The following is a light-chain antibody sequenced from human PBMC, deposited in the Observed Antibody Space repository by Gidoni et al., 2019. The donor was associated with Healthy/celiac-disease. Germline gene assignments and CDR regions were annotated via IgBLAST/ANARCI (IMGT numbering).Light chain of an antibody. CDR1: QSVSSY. V-gene: IGKV3-11*01. CDR3: QQRSNWPPWT. Sequence: IVLPQSAATLSLSPGERATLSCRASQSVSSYLAWYQQKPGQAPRLLIYAASKRATGIPARFSGSGSGTDFTLTISSLEPEDFAVYYCQQRSNWPPWTFGQGTKLEIK. CDR2: AAS. J-gene: IGKJ2*02.